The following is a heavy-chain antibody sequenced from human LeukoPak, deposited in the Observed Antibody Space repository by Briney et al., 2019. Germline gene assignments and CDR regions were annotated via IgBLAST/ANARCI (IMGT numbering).Heavy chain of an antibody. J-gene: IGHJ4*02. D-gene: IGHD2-15*01. V-gene: IGHV3-74*01. Sequence: GGSLRLSCVGSGFTFNNYWMLWVRQAPGKGLVWVSGINTDGTTTSYADSVKGRFTFSRDNAKNTLYLQMNSLRAEDTAVYYCTRYLSGGFDSWGQGTLVTVSS. CDR1: GFTFNNYW. CDR2: INTDGTTT. CDR3: TRYLSGGFDS.